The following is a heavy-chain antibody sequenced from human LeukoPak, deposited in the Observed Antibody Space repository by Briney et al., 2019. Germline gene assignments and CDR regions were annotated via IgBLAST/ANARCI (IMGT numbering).Heavy chain of an antibody. CDR2: IWYDGSNK. V-gene: IGHV3-33*01. CDR1: GFTFSSYG. Sequence: GRSLRLSCAASGFTFSSYGMPWVRQAPGKGLEWVAVIWYDGSNKYYADSVKGRFTISRDNSKNTLHLQMNSLRAEDTAVYYCARDRGSSGYYYFDYWGQGTLVTVSS. D-gene: IGHD3-22*01. CDR3: ARDRGSSGYYYFDY. J-gene: IGHJ4*02.